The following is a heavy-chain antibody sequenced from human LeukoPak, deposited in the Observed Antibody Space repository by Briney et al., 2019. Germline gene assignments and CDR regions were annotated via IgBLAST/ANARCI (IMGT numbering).Heavy chain of an antibody. D-gene: IGHD3-22*01. CDR3: AKTYYYDSSGYSHYLAYDY. J-gene: IGHJ4*02. V-gene: IGHV3-23*01. CDR2: ISGGNT. Sequence: PGGSLRLSCAASGFTFSSYAMSWVRQAPGKGLKWVSAISGGNTYYADSVTGRFTISRDNSKNTLYLRLNSLRAEDTATYYCAKTYYYDSSGYSHYLAYDYWGQGTLVTVSS. CDR1: GFTFSSYA.